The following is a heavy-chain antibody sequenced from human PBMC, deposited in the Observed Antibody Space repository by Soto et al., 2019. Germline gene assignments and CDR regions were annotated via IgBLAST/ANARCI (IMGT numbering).Heavy chain of an antibody. CDR2: TIAHNGNT. V-gene: IGHV1-18*01. CDR1: GYTFTSYG. Sequence: QVHLVQSGAEVKKPGASVKVSCKASGYTFTSYGITWVRQAPGQGLEGMGGTIAHNGNTDYEQKLQGRVIVTRDTSTSTAYMELRSLRSDDTAVYYCARGRYGDYWGQGALVTVSS. J-gene: IGHJ4*02. CDR3: ARGRYGDY. D-gene: IGHD1-1*01.